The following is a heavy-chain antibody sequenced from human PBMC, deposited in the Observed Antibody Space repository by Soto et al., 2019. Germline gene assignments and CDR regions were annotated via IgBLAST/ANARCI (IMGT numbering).Heavy chain of an antibody. CDR3: AGGGIRWFGERGP. J-gene: IGHJ5*02. D-gene: IGHD3-10*01. V-gene: IGHV3-9*01. CDR2: ITWNSGTF. CDR1: GFSFDDYA. Sequence: PGGSLRLSCAASGFSFDDYAMHWVRQAPGKGLEWVSGITWNSGTFGYADSLKGRFTISRDNTKNSLYLQMNSLRDEDTAVYYCAGGGIRWFGERGPWGQGTLVTVSS.